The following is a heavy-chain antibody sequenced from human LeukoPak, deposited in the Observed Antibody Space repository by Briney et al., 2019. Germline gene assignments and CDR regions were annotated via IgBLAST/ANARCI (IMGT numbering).Heavy chain of an antibody. D-gene: IGHD3-3*01. CDR2: INTDGSST. CDR1: GFTFSSYW. J-gene: IGHJ4*02. CDR3: ARDATIFGVVTTPPDY. V-gene: IGHV3-74*01. Sequence: GGSLRLSCAASGFTFSSYWMHWVRQAPGKGLVWVSRINTDGSSTSYADSVKGRFTISRDNAKNTLYLQMNSLRAEDTAVYYCARDATIFGVVTTPPDYWGQGTLVTVSS.